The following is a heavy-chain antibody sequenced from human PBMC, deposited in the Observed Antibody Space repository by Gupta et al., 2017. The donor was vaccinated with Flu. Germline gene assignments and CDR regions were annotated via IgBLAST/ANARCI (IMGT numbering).Heavy chain of an antibody. J-gene: IGHJ4*02. CDR1: VGAISSRNYY. CDR2: VYTNENT. V-gene: IGHV4-61*02. Sequence: QVQLQESGPGLVKPSQTLFLTCSVSVGAISSRNYYWSWIRQPAGKGLEWIGRVYTNENTNYNPSLKSRVTISIDTSSNQFSLKLTSVTAADTAVYYCARHGPHFYYDAGAFDYWGQGALVTVTS. D-gene: IGHD3-22*01. CDR3: ARHGPHFYYDAGAFDY.